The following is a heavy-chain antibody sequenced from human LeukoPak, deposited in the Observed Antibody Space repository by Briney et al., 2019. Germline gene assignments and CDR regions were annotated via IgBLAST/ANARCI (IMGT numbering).Heavy chain of an antibody. D-gene: IGHD3-9*01. CDR2: ISYDGSNK. V-gene: IGHV3-30*04. CDR3: AREIMYDILTGLYYYYGMDV. Sequence: GRSLRLSCTASGFTLSSYAMHWVRQAPGKGLEWVAVISYDGSNKYYADSVKGRFTISRDNSKNTLYLQMNSLRAEDTAVYYCAREIMYDILTGLYYYYGMDVWGQGTTDTVSS. J-gene: IGHJ6*02. CDR1: GFTLSSYA.